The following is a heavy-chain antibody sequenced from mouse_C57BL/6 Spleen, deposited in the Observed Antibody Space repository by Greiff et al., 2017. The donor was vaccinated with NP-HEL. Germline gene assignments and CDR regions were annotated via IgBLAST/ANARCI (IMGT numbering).Heavy chain of an antibody. CDR2: INPSNGGT. Sequence: QVQLQQPGTELVKPGASVKLSCKASGYTFTSYWMHWVKQRPGQGLEWIGNINPSNGGTNYNEKFKSKATLTVDKSSSTAYMQLSSLTSEDSAVYYCARERENMYGNPRYFDYWGQGTTLTVSS. V-gene: IGHV1-53*01. J-gene: IGHJ2*01. D-gene: IGHD2-10*02. CDR1: GYTFTSYW. CDR3: ARERENMYGNPRYFDY.